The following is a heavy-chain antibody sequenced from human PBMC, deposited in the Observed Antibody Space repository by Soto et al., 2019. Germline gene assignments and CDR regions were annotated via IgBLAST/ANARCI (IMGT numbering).Heavy chain of an antibody. J-gene: IGHJ5*02. CDR2: ISAYNGNT. D-gene: IGHD6-19*01. Sequence: QVQLVESGAEVKKPGASVKVSCKASGYTFTSYSISWVRQAPGQGLEWMGWISAYNGNTNYAQKLQGRVTMTTDTSTSSASMELRSLRSDDTAVYYCARDSSGWANPYNWCDPWRQGTLFTVSS. V-gene: IGHV1-18*01. CDR3: ARDSSGWANPYNWCDP. CDR1: GYTFTSYS.